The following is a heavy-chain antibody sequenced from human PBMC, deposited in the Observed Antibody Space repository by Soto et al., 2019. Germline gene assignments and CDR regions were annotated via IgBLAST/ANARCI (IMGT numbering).Heavy chain of an antibody. J-gene: IGHJ5*02. CDR3: ATATITMARRVPRINWYDT. Sequence: ASVKVSCKVSGYTLTELSMHWVRQAPGKGLEWMGGFDPEDGETIYAQKFQGRVTMTEDTSTDTAYMELSSLRSEDTAVYYRATATITMARRVPRINWYDTWGQGTLVTVSS. V-gene: IGHV1-24*01. CDR1: GYTLTELS. D-gene: IGHD3-10*01. CDR2: FDPEDGET.